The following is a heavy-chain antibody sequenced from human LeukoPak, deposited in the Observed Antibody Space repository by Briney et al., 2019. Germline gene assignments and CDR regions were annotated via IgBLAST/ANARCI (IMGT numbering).Heavy chain of an antibody. Sequence: GGTLRLSCAASGFSVNDHYMSWVRQAPGKGLQWVSYINTDSSDIHYADSVKGRFTISRDNARNTLYLQLSSLRAEDSAVYYCARDTFQPGLIDSWGQGTLVTVSS. CDR2: INTDSSDI. V-gene: IGHV3-11*06. CDR1: GFSVNDHY. J-gene: IGHJ4*02. D-gene: IGHD2-2*01. CDR3: ARDTFQPGLIDS.